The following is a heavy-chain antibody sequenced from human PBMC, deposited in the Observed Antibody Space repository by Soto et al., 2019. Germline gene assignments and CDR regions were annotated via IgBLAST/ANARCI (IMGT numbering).Heavy chain of an antibody. CDR3: ARAYCCGDCPPDY. V-gene: IGHV3-53*01. CDR2: IYRGGST. CDR1: GFTVSSNY. D-gene: IGHD2-21*02. Sequence: EVQLVESGGGLIQPGGSLRLSCAASGFTVSSNYMSWVRQAPGKGLDWVSVIYRGGSTYYADSVKGRFTISRDNSKHTLYLQMNSLRAEDTAVYYCARAYCCGDCPPDYWGQGPLVTVSS. J-gene: IGHJ4*02.